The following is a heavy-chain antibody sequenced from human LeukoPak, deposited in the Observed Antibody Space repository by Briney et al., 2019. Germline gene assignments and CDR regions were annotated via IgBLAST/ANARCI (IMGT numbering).Heavy chain of an antibody. J-gene: IGHJ4*02. CDR3: ARGGGGVAGQLSPDY. D-gene: IGHD6-19*01. Sequence: GASVKVSCKASGYTFTSYDINWVRQATGQGLEWMGWMNPNSGNTGYAQKFQGRVSMTRNTSISTAYMELSSLKSEDTAVYYCARGGGGVAGQLSPDYWGQGTLVTVSP. CDR2: MNPNSGNT. V-gene: IGHV1-8*01. CDR1: GYTFTSYD.